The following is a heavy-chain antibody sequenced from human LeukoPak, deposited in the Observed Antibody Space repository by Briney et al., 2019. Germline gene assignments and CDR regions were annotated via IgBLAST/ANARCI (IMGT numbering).Heavy chain of an antibody. J-gene: IGHJ6*02. CDR1: GGTFSSYA. Sequence: ASVKVSCKASGGTFSSYAISWVRQAPGQGLEWMGGIIPIFGTANYAQKFQGRVTITADESTSTAYMELSSLRTEDTAVYYCARIDYYYYGMDVWGQGTTVTVSS. CDR3: ARIDYYYYGMDV. CDR2: IIPIFGTA. V-gene: IGHV1-69*13.